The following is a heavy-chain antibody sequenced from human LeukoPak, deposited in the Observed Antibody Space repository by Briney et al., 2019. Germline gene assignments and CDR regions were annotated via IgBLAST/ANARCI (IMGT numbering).Heavy chain of an antibody. CDR3: ARDRYYYDSSGYYYFDY. CDR1: GDSMSSYY. CDR2: IYTSGST. V-gene: IGHV4-4*07. J-gene: IGHJ4*02. Sequence: SETLSLTCTVYGDSMSSYYWSWIRQPAGKGLEWIGRIYTSGSTNYNPSLKSRVTMSVDTSKNQFSLKLSSVTAADTAVYYCARDRYYYDSSGYYYFDYWGQGTLVTVSS. D-gene: IGHD3-22*01.